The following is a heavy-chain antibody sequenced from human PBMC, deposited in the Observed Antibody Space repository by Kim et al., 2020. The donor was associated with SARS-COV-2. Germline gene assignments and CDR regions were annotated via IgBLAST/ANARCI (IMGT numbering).Heavy chain of an antibody. CDR3: VRDRRIAAAGTGYYYYGMDV. V-gene: IGHV3-48*04. D-gene: IGHD6-13*01. CDR1: GFTFSSYS. Sequence: VGSLRLSCAASGFTFSSYSMNWVRQAPGKGLEWVSYISSSSSTIYYADSVKGRFTISRDNAKNSLYLQMNSLRAEDTAVYYCVRDRRIAAAGTGYYYYGMDVWGQGTTVTVSS. J-gene: IGHJ6*02. CDR2: ISSSSSTI.